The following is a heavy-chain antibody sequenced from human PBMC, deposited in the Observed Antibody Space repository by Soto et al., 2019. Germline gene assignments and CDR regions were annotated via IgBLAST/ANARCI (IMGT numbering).Heavy chain of an antibody. J-gene: IGHJ3*02. CDR2: IYYSGST. V-gene: IGHV4-30-4*01. CDR1: GGSISSGDYY. CDR3: ARDFGGYVNDAFDI. Sequence: TSETLSLTCTVSGGSISSGDYYWSWIRQPPGKGLEWIGYIYYSGSTYYNPSLKSRVTISVDTSKNQFSLKLSSVTAADTAVYYCARDFGGYVNDAFDIWGQGTMVTVSS. D-gene: IGHD6-25*01.